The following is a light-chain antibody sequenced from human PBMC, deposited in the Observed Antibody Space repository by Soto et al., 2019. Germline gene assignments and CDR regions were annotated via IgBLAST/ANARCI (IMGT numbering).Light chain of an antibody. CDR1: SSDVGGYNY. V-gene: IGLV2-11*01. CDR3: CSYAGSYTLGV. J-gene: IGLJ1*01. CDR2: DVS. Sequence: QSALTQPRSVSGSPGQSVTISCTGTSSDVGGYNYVSWYQQHPGKAPKLMIYDVSKRPSGVPDRFSGSKSGNTASLTISGLQAEDEADYYCCSYAGSYTLGVFGTGTNLTVL.